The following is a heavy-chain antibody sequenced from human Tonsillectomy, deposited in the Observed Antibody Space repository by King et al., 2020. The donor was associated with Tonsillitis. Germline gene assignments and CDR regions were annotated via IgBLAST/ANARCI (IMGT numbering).Heavy chain of an antibody. CDR2: ISSSTSYI. Sequence: VQLVESGGGLVNPGGSLRLSCAASGFTFSSYRMNWVRQALGKGLEWVSSISSSTSYIYYADSVKGRFTISRDNAKNSLYLQMNSLRAEDTAVYYCAGRSCSNGVCPLDIWGQGTIVTVSS. J-gene: IGHJ3*02. CDR1: GFTFSSYR. CDR3: AGRSCSNGVCPLDI. D-gene: IGHD2-8*01. V-gene: IGHV3-21*01.